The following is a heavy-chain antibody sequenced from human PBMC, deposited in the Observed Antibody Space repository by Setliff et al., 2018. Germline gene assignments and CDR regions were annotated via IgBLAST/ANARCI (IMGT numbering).Heavy chain of an antibody. Sequence: SETLSLTCTVSGGSISRGSYDWSWIRQPAGKGPEWIGRIYTSGSTNYNPPLKSRVTISVDTSKNQFSLKLSSVTAADTAVYYCARDHSYGYSLYYYYYYGMDVWGQGTTVTVSS. CDR2: IYTSGST. CDR1: GGSISRGSYD. D-gene: IGHD5-18*01. CDR3: ARDHSYGYSLYYYYYYGMDV. V-gene: IGHV4-61*02. J-gene: IGHJ6*02.